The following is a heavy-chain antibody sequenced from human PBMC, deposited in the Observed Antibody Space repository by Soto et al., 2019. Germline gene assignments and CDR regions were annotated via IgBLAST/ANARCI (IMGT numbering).Heavy chain of an antibody. Sequence: EVQLLESGGGLVQPGGSLRLSCEASGFTFSSYAMSWVRQAPGKGLEWVSAISGSGGSTYYADSVKGRFTISRDNSKNTLYLQMNSLRAEDTAVYYCAKDFDSYGYALDYWGQGTLVTVSS. CDR1: GFTFSSYA. D-gene: IGHD5-18*01. CDR3: AKDFDSYGYALDY. CDR2: ISGSGGST. V-gene: IGHV3-23*01. J-gene: IGHJ4*02.